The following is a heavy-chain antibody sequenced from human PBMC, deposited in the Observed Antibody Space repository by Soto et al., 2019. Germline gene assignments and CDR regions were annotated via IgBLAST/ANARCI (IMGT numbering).Heavy chain of an antibody. D-gene: IGHD6-19*01. Sequence: QLQLQESGPGLVKPSETLSLTCTVSGGSISSSSYYWGWIRQPPGKGLEWIGSIYYSGSTYYNPSLKSRVTISVDTSKNQFSLKLSSVTAADTAVYYCAKHSSGWYRSPTAEYFQHWGQGTLVTVSS. CDR3: AKHSSGWYRSPTAEYFQH. J-gene: IGHJ1*01. CDR2: IYYSGST. CDR1: GGSISSSSYY. V-gene: IGHV4-39*01.